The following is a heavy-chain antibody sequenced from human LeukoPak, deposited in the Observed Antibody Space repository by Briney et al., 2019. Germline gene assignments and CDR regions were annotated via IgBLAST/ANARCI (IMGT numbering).Heavy chain of an antibody. CDR2: ISGSGGST. J-gene: IGHJ4*02. D-gene: IGHD4-17*01. CDR3: ARASYGDPYYFDY. V-gene: IGHV3-23*01. CDR1: GFTFSSYG. Sequence: GGTLRLSCAASGFTFSSYGMSWVRQAPGKGLEWVSAISGSGGSTYYADSVKGRFTISRDNSKNTLYLQMNSLRAEDTAVYYCARASYGDPYYFDYWGQGTLVTVSS.